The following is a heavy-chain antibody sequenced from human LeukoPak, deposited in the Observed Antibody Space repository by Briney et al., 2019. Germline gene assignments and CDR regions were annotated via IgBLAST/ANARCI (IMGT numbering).Heavy chain of an antibody. CDR3: AKGKDKYQLLSKNWFDP. D-gene: IGHD2-2*01. V-gene: IGHV3-9*01. J-gene: IGHJ5*02. CDR2: ISWNSGSI. Sequence: GGSLRLSCAASGFTFDDYAMHWVRQAPGKGLEWVSGISWNSGSIGYADSVKGRFTISRDNAKNSLYLQMNSLRAEDTALYYCAKGKDKYQLLSKNWFDPWGQGTLVTVSS. CDR1: GFTFDDYA.